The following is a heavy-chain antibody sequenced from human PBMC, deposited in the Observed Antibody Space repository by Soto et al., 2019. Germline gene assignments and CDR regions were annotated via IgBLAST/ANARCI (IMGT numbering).Heavy chain of an antibody. Sequence: ASGKVSCKASGFTFTSSAVQWVRQARGQRLEWIGWIVVGSGNTNYAQKFQERVTITRDMSTSTAYMELSSLRSEDTAVYYCAAPSYDSSGFDYWGQGTLVPVSS. CDR2: IVVGSGNT. J-gene: IGHJ4*02. V-gene: IGHV1-58*01. CDR1: GFTFTSSA. D-gene: IGHD3-22*01. CDR3: AAPSYDSSGFDY.